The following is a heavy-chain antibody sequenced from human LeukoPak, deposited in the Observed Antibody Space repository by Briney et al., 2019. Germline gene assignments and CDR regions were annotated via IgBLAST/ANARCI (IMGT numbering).Heavy chain of an antibody. CDR1: GXSFSSYA. J-gene: IGHJ4*02. V-gene: IGHV3-33*08. CDR2: IWYDGSNK. Sequence: GGSLRLSCAASGXSFSSYAMHWVRQAPGKGLEWVAVIWYDGSNKYYADSVKGRFTISRDNSKNTLYLQMNSLRAEDTAIYYCARGSDSSGYSFDYWGQGTVVTVSS. D-gene: IGHD3-22*01. CDR3: ARGSDSSGYSFDY.